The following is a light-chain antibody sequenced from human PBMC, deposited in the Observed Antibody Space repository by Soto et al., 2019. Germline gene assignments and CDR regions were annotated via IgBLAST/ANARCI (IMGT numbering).Light chain of an antibody. CDR1: QSVSTN. Sequence: EIVMTQSPVTLSVSPGERATLSCRASQSVSTNLAWYQQKPGQAPRLLIYGASVWATGIPDRFSGSGSGTEFTLTISGLQSEDFAVYYCQQYHNWPRTFGQRTRVEIK. CDR2: GAS. J-gene: IGKJ1*01. CDR3: QQYHNWPRT. V-gene: IGKV3-15*01.